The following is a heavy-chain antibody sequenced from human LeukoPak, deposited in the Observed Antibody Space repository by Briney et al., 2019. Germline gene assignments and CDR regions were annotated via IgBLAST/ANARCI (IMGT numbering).Heavy chain of an antibody. CDR2: IKEDGSAR. CDR1: GFTFSSSA. CDR3: ARDPRDDHNSLDS. J-gene: IGHJ5*01. Sequence: GGSLRLSCAASGFTFSSSAMSWVRQSPEKGLEWVANIKEDGSARYYVDSVKGRFTISRDNAKNFLYLQMTSLRVEDTAMYYCARDPRDDHNSLDSWGQGTQVTVSS. V-gene: IGHV3-7*03.